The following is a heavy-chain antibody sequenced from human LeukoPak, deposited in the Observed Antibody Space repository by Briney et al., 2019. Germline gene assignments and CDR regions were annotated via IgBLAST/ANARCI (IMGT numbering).Heavy chain of an antibody. CDR1: GYSFTNYG. J-gene: IGHJ4*02. D-gene: IGHD6-13*01. CDR2: ISIYNGNT. CDR3: TRGLAAAIDY. V-gene: IGHV1-18*01. Sequence: ASVKVSCKASGYSFTNYGISWVRQAPGQGLEWMGWISIYNGNTNYAQKLQGRVTMTTDTSTSTAYMELRSLRSDDTAVYYCTRGLAAAIDYWGQGTLVTVSS.